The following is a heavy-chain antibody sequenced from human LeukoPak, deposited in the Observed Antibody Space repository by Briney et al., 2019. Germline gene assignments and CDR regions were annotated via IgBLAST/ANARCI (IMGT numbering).Heavy chain of an antibody. CDR2: IYYSGST. CDR1: GGSISSGGYY. V-gene: IGHV4-61*08. D-gene: IGHD3-3*01. Sequence: SETLSLTCAVSGGSISSGGYYWSWIRQPPGKGLEWIGYIYYSGSTNYNPSLKSRVTISVDTSKNQFSLKLSSVTAADTAVYYCARADFWSGYYQYYFDYWGQGTLVTVSS. J-gene: IGHJ4*02. CDR3: ARADFWSGYYQYYFDY.